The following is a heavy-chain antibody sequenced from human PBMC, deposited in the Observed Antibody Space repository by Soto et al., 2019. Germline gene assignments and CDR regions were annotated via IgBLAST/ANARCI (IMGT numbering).Heavy chain of an antibody. Sequence: QVQLQESGPGLVKPSQTLSLTCTVSGGSISSGGYYWSWIRQHPGKGLEWIGYIYYSGRPYYNPSLMSRVTIAVDTSKNQFSLKLSSVTAADTAVYYCARVPDPYSSSSCWFDPWGQGTLVTVSS. CDR1: GGSISSGGYY. CDR2: IYYSGRP. CDR3: ARVPDPYSSSSCWFDP. D-gene: IGHD6-13*01. J-gene: IGHJ5*02. V-gene: IGHV4-31*03.